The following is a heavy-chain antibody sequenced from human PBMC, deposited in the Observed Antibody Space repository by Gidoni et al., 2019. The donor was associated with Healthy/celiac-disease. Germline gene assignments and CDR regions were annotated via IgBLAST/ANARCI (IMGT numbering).Heavy chain of an antibody. CDR1: GFTFSSYA. CDR3: AKCWGDFWSGPNWFDP. CDR2: ISGSGVST. J-gene: IGHJ5*02. D-gene: IGHD3-3*01. V-gene: IGHV3-23*01. Sequence: EVQLLESGGGLVQPGGSLRLSCAASGFTFSSYAMSWVRQAPGKGLEWVSAISGSGVSTYYADSVKGRFTISRDNSKNTLYLQMNSLRAEDTAVYYCAKCWGDFWSGPNWFDPWGQGTLVTVSS.